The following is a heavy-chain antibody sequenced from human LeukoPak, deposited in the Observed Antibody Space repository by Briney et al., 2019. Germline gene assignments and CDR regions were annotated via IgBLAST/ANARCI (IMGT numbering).Heavy chain of an antibody. CDR1: GFNFGTYS. Sequence: GGSLRLSCAASGFNFGTYSMNWVRQPPGTGLEGISYISGGAATMYYARSVTGRLTTSRDNAKNSLYLQLKSLRAEDTAVYYCARDVIMDVWGKGTTVTVSS. V-gene: IGHV3-48*01. J-gene: IGHJ6*03. CDR3: ARDVIMDV. D-gene: IGHD2-21*01. CDR2: ISGGAATM.